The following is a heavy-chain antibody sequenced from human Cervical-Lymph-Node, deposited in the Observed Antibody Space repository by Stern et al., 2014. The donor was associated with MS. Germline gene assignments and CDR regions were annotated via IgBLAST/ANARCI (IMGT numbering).Heavy chain of an antibody. CDR1: GGTFSLST. Sequence: VQLEESGAEVKKPGSSVKVSCKASGGTFSLSTISWIRQAPGQGLEWMGRITAMFGTTSYAQKFQGRVTTTTDESTSTAYMEMSSLRSEDTAVYFCGIDQGGVAAYWGQGTLVIVSP. V-gene: IGHV1-69*01. D-gene: IGHD6-13*01. CDR2: ITAMFGTT. J-gene: IGHJ4*02. CDR3: GIDQGGVAAY.